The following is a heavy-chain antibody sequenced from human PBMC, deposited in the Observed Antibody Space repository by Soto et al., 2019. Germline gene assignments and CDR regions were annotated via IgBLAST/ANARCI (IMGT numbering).Heavy chain of an antibody. J-gene: IGHJ6*02. CDR2: LSGSGTST. CDR3: AKDLKVSGSHYRTLNYYNGMHV. D-gene: IGHD3-10*01. Sequence: EVQLLESGGGLVQPGGSLRLSCAASGFSFVNYAMNWVRQAPGKGLEWVSGLSGSGTSTYYADSVKGRFTISRDNSKNTLYLQINSLRDEDTAVYYFAKDLKVSGSHYRTLNYYNGMHVWGQGTTVSVSS. V-gene: IGHV3-23*01. CDR1: GFSFVNYA.